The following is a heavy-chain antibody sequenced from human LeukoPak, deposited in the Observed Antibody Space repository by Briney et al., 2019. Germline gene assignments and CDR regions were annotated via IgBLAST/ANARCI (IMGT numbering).Heavy chain of an antibody. D-gene: IGHD3-22*01. CDR2: IYYSGST. CDR3: ARLNYYDSSGLDY. J-gene: IGHJ4*02. CDR1: GGSISSHY. V-gene: IGHV4-59*11. Sequence: SETLSLTCTVSGGSISSHYWSGIRQPPGKGLEWIGYIYYSGSTNYNPSLKSRVTISVDTSKNQFSLKLSSVTAADTAVYYCARLNYYDSSGLDYWGQGTLVTVSS.